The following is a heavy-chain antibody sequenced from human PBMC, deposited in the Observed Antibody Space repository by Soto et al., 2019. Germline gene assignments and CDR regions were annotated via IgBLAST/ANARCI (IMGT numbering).Heavy chain of an antibody. J-gene: IGHJ4*02. D-gene: IGHD4-4*01. CDR3: ERATQALTTYQYFDY. CDR1: GGTFSSYA. CDR2: IIPIFGTA. Sequence: SVKVSCKASGGTFSSYAISWVRQAPGQGLEWMGGIIPIFGTANYAQKFQGRVTITADKSTSTAYMELSSLRSEDTAVYYCERATQALTTYQYFDYWGQGTLVTVYS. V-gene: IGHV1-69*06.